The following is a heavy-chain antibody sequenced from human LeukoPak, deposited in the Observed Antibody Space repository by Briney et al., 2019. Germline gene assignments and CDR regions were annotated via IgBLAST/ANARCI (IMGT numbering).Heavy chain of an antibody. CDR1: GYTFTGYY. J-gene: IGHJ5*02. Sequence: ASMKVSCKASGYTFTGYYMHWVRQAPGQGLEWMGRINPNSGGTNYAQKFQGRVTMTRDTSISTAYMELSRLRSDDTAVYYCARDLRTVAGTERENRFDPWGQGTLVTVSS. CDR2: INPNSGGT. V-gene: IGHV1-2*06. D-gene: IGHD6-19*01. CDR3: ARDLRTVAGTERENRFDP.